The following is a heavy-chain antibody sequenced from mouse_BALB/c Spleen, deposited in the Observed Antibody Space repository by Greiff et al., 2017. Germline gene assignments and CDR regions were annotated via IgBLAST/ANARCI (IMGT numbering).Heavy chain of an antibody. D-gene: IGHD1-2*01. J-gene: IGHJ3*01. CDR3: VRDGYDQGFAY. Sequence: EVKLMESGGGLVQPKGSLKLSCAASGFTFNTYAMHWVCQAPGKGLEWVARIRSKSNNYATYYADSVKDRFTISRDDSQSMLYLQMNNLKTEDTAMYYCVRDGYDQGFAYWGQGTLVTVSA. CDR2: IRSKSNNYAT. CDR1: GFTFNTYA. V-gene: IGHV10-3*03.